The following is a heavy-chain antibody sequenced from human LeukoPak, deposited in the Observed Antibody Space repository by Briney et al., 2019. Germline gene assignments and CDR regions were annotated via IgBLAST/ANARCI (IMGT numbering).Heavy chain of an antibody. CDR2: ISSSGSTI. V-gene: IGHV3-48*01. CDR1: GFTFSSYR. CDR3: TTHYSIDDAFDI. J-gene: IGHJ3*02. Sequence: GGSLRLSCAASGFTFSSYRMNWVRQARGKGLEGVSYISSSGSTIYYADSVKGRFIISRDNSKNTLYLQMNSLRAADTAVYYCTTHYSIDDAFDIWGQGTMVTVSS. D-gene: IGHD4-11*01.